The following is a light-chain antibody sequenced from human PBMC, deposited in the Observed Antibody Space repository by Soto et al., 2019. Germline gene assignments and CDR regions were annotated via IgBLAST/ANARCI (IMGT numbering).Light chain of an antibody. CDR2: AAS. V-gene: IGKV1-39*01. J-gene: IGKJ1*01. Sequence: DIQMTQSPSSLSASVRDSVTITCRASQNIRNYLNWYQQKPGRAPKILIYAASSLQSGVPSRFSGGGPGTDFTLTITSLQPEDFATYYCQQSYSSPWTFGQGTKVDIK. CDR1: QNIRNY. CDR3: QQSYSSPWT.